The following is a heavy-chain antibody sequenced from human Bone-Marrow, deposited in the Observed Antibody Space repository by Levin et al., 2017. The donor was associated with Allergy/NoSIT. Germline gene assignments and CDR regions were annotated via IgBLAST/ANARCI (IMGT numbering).Heavy chain of an antibody. CDR3: ARSEGIEGGTFYFYYYYGMEV. CDR2: ISYSGST. Sequence: SETLSLTCTVSGGSISPYYWSWIRQPPGKGLEWIGYISYSGSTNYNPSLKSRVTMSVDTSKNHFSLKLTSVTAADTAVYYCARSEGIEGGTFYFYYYYGMEVWGQGTTVTVSS. CDR1: GGSISPYY. V-gene: IGHV4-59*01. D-gene: IGHD1-26*01. J-gene: IGHJ6*02.